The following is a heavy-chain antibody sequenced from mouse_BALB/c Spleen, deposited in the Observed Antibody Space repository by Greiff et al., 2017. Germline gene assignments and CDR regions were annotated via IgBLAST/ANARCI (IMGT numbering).Heavy chain of an antibody. Sequence: QVQLQQSGAELVRPGSSVKISCKASGYAFSSYWMNWVKQRPGQGLEWIGQIYPGDGDTNYNGKFKGKTTLTADKSSSTAYMQLSSLTSEDSAVYFCARFGTSGYYYAMDYWGQGTSVTVSS. D-gene: IGHD1-3*01. V-gene: IGHV1-80*01. J-gene: IGHJ4*01. CDR1: GYAFSSYW. CDR2: IYPGDGDT. CDR3: ARFGTSGYYYAMDY.